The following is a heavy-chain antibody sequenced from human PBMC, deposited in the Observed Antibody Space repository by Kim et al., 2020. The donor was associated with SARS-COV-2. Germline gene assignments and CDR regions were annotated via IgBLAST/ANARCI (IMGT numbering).Heavy chain of an antibody. V-gene: IGHV5-51*01. Sequence: GESLKISCKGSGYSFTSYWIGWVRQMPGKGLEWMGIIYPGDSDTRYSPSFQGQVTISADKSISTAYLQWSSLKASDTAMYYCARGRGVDDYGDELGDYWGQRTLVTVSS. CDR3: ARGRGVDDYGDELGDY. J-gene: IGHJ4*02. CDR1: GYSFTSYW. D-gene: IGHD4-17*01. CDR2: IYPGDSDT.